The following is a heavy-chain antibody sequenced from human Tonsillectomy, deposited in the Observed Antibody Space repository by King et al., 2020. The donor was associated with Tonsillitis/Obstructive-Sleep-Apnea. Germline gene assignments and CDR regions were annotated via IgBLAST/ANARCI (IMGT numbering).Heavy chain of an antibody. D-gene: IGHD3-9*01. CDR1: GFTFSSYS. Sequence: VQLVESGGGLVKPGGSLRLSCAASGFTFSSYSMNWVRQAPGKGLEWVSSISSSSSYIYYADSVKGRFTISRDNDKNSLYLQMNSLRAEDTAVYYCARGYFDWLLPFDYWGQGTLVTVSS. J-gene: IGHJ4*02. V-gene: IGHV3-21*01. CDR2: ISSSSSYI. CDR3: ARGYFDWLLPFDY.